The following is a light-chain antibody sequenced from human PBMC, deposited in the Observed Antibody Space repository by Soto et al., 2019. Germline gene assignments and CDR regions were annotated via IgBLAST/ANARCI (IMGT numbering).Light chain of an antibody. CDR3: QQTFNTPLQVGNSFSHT. Sequence: DIQMTQSPSTLSASVGDRVTITCRASQSISSWLAWYQQKPGKAPKLLIYKASSLESGVPSRFSGSGSGTEFTLTISSLQPDDFATYYCQQTFNTPLQVGNSFSHTFGQGTKLEI. CDR2: KAS. CDR1: QSISSW. V-gene: IGKV1-5*03. J-gene: IGKJ2*01.